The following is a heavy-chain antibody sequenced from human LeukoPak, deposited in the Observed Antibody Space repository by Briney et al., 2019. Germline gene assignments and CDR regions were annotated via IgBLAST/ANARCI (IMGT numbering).Heavy chain of an antibody. CDR3: AKVGYTYYYDSSGYSDY. V-gene: IGHV4-34*01. Sequence: SETLSLTCAVYGGSFSGYYWSWIRQPPGKGLEWIGEINHSGSTNYNPSLKSRVTISVDTSKNQFSLKLSSVTAADTAVYCCAKVGYTYYYDSSGYSDYWGQGTLVTVSS. CDR2: INHSGST. D-gene: IGHD3-22*01. CDR1: GGSFSGYY. J-gene: IGHJ4*02.